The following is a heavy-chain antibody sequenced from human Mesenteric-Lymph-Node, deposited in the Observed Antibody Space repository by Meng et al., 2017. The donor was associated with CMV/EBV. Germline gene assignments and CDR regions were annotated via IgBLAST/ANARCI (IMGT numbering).Heavy chain of an antibody. Sequence: GGSLRLSCAACGFTFSSYDMHWVRQATGKGLEWVSAIGTAGDTYYPGSVKGQFTISRDNSKNTLYLQMSSLRAEDSAVYYCASGVGGLEWFYWGQGTLVTVSS. CDR3: ASGVGGLEWFY. J-gene: IGHJ4*02. V-gene: IGHV3-13*03. CDR1: GFTFSSYD. D-gene: IGHD3-3*01. CDR2: IGTAGDT.